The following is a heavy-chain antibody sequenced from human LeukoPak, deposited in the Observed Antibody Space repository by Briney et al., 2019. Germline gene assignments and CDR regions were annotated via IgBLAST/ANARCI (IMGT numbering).Heavy chain of an antibody. CDR1: GGSISSSSYY. CDR2: IYYSGST. V-gene: IGHV4-39*01. Sequence: PSETLSLTCTVSGGSISSSSYYWGWIRQPPGKGLGWIGSIYYSGSTYYNPSLKSRVTISVDTSKNQFSLKLSSVTAADTAVYYCARRTYYDFFDIWGQGTMVTVSS. CDR3: ARRTYYDFFDI. D-gene: IGHD3-3*01. J-gene: IGHJ3*02.